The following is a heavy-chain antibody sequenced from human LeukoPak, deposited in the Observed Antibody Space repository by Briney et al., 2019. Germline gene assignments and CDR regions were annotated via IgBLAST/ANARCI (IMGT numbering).Heavy chain of an antibody. CDR3: ARGVVYYRLDV. Sequence: AASVTVSCKASGYTLTDYYIHWVRQAPGQGLEWMGWTNPTSGDTNYAQRFQGRVTMTRDTSTSTAYMELSGLRSDDTAIYCCARGVVYYRLDVWGQGALVAVSS. J-gene: IGHJ4*02. CDR1: GYTLTDYY. D-gene: IGHD3-22*01. V-gene: IGHV1-2*02. CDR2: TNPTSGDT.